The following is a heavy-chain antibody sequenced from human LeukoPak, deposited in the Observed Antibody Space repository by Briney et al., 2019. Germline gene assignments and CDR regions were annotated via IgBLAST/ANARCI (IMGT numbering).Heavy chain of an antibody. J-gene: IGHJ3*02. CDR2: ISSSSSTI. V-gene: IGHV3-48*04. D-gene: IGHD2/OR15-2a*01. Sequence: GGSLRLSCAASGFTFSSYSMNWVRQAPGKGLEWVSYISSSSSTIYYADSVKGRFTISRDNAKNSLYLQMNSLRAEDTAVYYCAKNSVEQYYAFDIWGQGTMVTVSS. CDR3: AKNSVEQYYAFDI. CDR1: GFTFSSYS.